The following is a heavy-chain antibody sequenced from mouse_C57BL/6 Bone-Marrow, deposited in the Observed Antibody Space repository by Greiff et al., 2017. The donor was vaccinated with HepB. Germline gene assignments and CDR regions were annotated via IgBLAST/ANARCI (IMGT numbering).Heavy chain of an antibody. V-gene: IGHV3-8*01. D-gene: IGHD2-4*01. J-gene: IGHJ2*01. CDR1: GYSITSDY. Sequence: EVNVVESGPGLAKPSQTLSLTCSVTGYSITSDYWNWIRKFPGNKLEYMGYISYSGSTYYNPSLKSRISITRDTSKNQYYLQLNSVTTEDTATYYCARCYDYDGCYFDYWGQGTTLTVSS. CDR2: ISYSGST. CDR3: ARCYDYDGCYFDY.